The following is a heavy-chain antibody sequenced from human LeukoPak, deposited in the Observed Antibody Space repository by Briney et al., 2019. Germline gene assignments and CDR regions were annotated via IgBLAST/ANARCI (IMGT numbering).Heavy chain of an antibody. V-gene: IGHV1-69*04. CDR1: GGTFSSYA. D-gene: IGHD3-10*01. J-gene: IGHJ6*03. CDR2: IIPIFDMT. Sequence: SVKVSCKASGGTFSSYAISWVRQAPGQGLEWMGRIIPIFDMTNYAQKIQGRVTITADTSTSTAYMELSNLRSEDTAVYYCARGSSYMDVWGKGTAVTVSS. CDR3: ARGSSYMDV.